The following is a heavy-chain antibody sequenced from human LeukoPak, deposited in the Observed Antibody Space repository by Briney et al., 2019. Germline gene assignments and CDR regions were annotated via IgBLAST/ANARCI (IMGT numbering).Heavy chain of an antibody. CDR1: GFTFSSYG. D-gene: IGHD3-9*01. CDR2: IWYDGSNK. J-gene: IGHJ4*02. Sequence: GGSLRLSCAASGFTFSSYGMHWVRQAPGKGLEGVAVIWYDGSNKYYADSVKGRFTIPRDNSKNTLYLQMNSLRAEDTAVYYCAREGGNYDILTGYPPFDYWGQGTLVTVSS. CDR3: AREGGNYDILTGYPPFDY. V-gene: IGHV3-33*01.